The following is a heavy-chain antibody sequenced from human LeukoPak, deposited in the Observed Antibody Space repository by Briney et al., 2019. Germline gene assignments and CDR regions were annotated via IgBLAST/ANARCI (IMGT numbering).Heavy chain of an antibody. CDR3: TKAFGPGSSQGVSWFES. D-gene: IGHD3/OR15-3a*01. CDR2: ISGSGGST. J-gene: IGHJ5*01. CDR1: GFTFSSYA. V-gene: IGHV3-23*01. Sequence: GGSLRLSCAASGFTFSSYAMNWVRQAPGKGLEWASGISGSGGSTYHADAVKGRFTISRDSSKNTLYLQMNSLRAEDTAIYYCTKAFGPGSSQGVSWFESWGQGTLVTVSS.